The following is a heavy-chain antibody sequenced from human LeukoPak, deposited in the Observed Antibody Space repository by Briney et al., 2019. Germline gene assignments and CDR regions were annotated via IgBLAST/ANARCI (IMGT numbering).Heavy chain of an antibody. CDR1: GGSISSYY. CDR2: IYYSGRT. D-gene: IGHD2-2*01. V-gene: IGHV4-59*08. CDR3: ARLLDGTPADYYFDY. Sequence: PSETLSLTCTGSGGSISSYYWSWIRQPPGKGLEWLGYIYYSGRTNYNPSLKSRVTISVDTSKNQFSLKLSSVTAADTAVYYCARLLDGTPADYYFDYWGQGTLVTVSS. J-gene: IGHJ4*02.